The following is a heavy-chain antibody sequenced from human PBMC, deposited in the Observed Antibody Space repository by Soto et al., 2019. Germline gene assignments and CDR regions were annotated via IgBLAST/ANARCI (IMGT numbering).Heavy chain of an antibody. CDR2: LYPGDSDT. CDR3: ARSLVNGTYEAFDI. D-gene: IGHD6-13*01. CDR1: GYNFNRYW. V-gene: IGHV5-51*03. Sequence: EVYLAQSGAEVKKPGESLKISCKGSGYNFNRYWIGWVRQMPGKGLEWRGVLYPGDSDTRYSPSLQGQVTLSADKSSSAAYLQWSSLQASDTATYYCARSLVNGTYEAFDIWGQGTMVTVSS. J-gene: IGHJ3*02.